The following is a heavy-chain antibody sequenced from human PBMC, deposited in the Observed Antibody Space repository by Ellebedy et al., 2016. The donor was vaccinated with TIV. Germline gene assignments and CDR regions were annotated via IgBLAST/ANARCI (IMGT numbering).Heavy chain of an antibody. J-gene: IGHJ4*02. CDR3: ARVGYGGIFFDY. D-gene: IGHD2-8*02. Sequence: GGSLRLSCAASGFTFSSYWMSWVRQAPGKGLEWVAHLKQDGSEKFYVDSVKGRFTISRDNAKNSLYLQMNSLRAEDTAVYYCARVGYGGIFFDYWGQGTLVTVSS. CDR1: GFTFSSYW. V-gene: IGHV3-7*01. CDR2: LKQDGSEK.